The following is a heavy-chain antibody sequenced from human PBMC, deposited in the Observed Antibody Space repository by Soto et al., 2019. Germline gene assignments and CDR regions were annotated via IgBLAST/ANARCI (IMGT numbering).Heavy chain of an antibody. D-gene: IGHD6-19*01. V-gene: IGHV3-23*05. CDR2: IGSDGTAI. CDR3: ARPGLTVPGTRYFDH. Sequence: EVQLLESGGGLVQPGGSLRLSCAASRFTFNSYAMSWVRQAPGKGLEWVSAIGSDGTAIQYADSVKGRFTISKDNSKDMLYLQMNSLRAEDTAVYYCARPGLTVPGTRYFDHWGQGALVTVSS. CDR1: RFTFNSYA. J-gene: IGHJ4*02.